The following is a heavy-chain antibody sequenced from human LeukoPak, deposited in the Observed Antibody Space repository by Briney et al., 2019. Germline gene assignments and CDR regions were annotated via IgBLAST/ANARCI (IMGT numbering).Heavy chain of an antibody. D-gene: IGHD3-10*01. CDR2: INHRGTT. J-gene: IGHJ4*02. V-gene: IGHV4-31*03. CDR1: GDSMRTSDHY. CDR3: ARGGNRFGGFYFDY. Sequence: PSETLSLTCTVSGDSMRTSDHYWAWIRQHTGKCPETIGFINHRGTTNHNPSLKNRVAISVDASKNQFSLRLSSMTAADTAVYFCARGGNRFGGFYFDYWGQGILVTVSS.